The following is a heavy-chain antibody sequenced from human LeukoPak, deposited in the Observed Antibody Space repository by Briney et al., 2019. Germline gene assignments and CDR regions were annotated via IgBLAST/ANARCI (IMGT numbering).Heavy chain of an antibody. CDR2: IKQDGSEK. J-gene: IGHJ4*02. CDR3: ARDLHGGSSSPLDY. Sequence: PGGSLRLSCAASGLTFSSYWMSSVRQARGKGGEGVANIKQDGSEKYYVDSVKGRFTISRDNAKNSLHLQMNSLRAEDTAVYYCARDLHGGSSSPLDYWGQGTLVTVSS. D-gene: IGHD6-6*01. V-gene: IGHV3-7*01. CDR1: GLTFSSYW.